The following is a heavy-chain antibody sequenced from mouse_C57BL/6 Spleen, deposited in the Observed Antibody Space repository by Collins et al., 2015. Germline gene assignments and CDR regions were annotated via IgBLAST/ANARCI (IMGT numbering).Heavy chain of an antibody. CDR1: GYTFTSYN. Sequence: QAYLQQSGAELVRPGASVKMSCKASGYTFTSYNMRWVKQTPRQGLEWIGAIYPGNGDTSYNQKFKGKATLTVDKSSSTAYMQLSSLTSEDSAVYFCARGGGYDYDGDYYAMDYWGQGTSVTVSS. CDR2: IYPGNGDT. CDR3: ARGGGYDYDGDYYAMDY. D-gene: IGHD2-4*01. J-gene: IGHJ4*01. V-gene: IGHV1-12*01.